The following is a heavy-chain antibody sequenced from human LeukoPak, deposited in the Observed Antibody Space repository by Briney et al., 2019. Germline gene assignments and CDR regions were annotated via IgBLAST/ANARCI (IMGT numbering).Heavy chain of an antibody. Sequence: EASVKVSCKASGYTFTGYYMHWVRQAPGQGLEWMGWINPNSGGTNYAQKFQGWVTMTRDTSISTAYMELSRLRSGDTAVYYCARGSRYFDWLLYYWGQGTLVTVSS. D-gene: IGHD3-9*01. CDR1: GYTFTGYY. CDR2: INPNSGGT. J-gene: IGHJ4*02. V-gene: IGHV1-2*04. CDR3: ARGSRYFDWLLYY.